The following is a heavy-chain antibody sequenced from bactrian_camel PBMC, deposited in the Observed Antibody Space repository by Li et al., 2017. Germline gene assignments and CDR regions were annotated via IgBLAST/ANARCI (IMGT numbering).Heavy chain of an antibody. CDR2: VHTGSRNT. J-gene: IGHJ4*01. D-gene: IGHD3*01. Sequence: HVQLVESGGGSVQTGGSLRLSCVASGTTDKANLIAWFRQAPGKEREGVAAVHTGSRNTYYADSVKDRFTISQVNNTLYLQMNGLKPEDSAMYYCAARTSTLGVCSTRASFDVSGQGTQVTVS. CDR1: GTTDKANL. V-gene: IGHV3S54*01.